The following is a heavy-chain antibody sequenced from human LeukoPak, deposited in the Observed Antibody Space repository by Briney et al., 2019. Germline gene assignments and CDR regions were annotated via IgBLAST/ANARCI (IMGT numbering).Heavy chain of an antibody. CDR1: GYTFTSYG. CDR2: ISAYNGNT. Sequence: ASVKVSCKASGYTFTSYGISWVRQAPGRGLEWMGWISAYNGNTNYAQKFQGRVTITADKSTSTAYMELSSLRSEDTAVYYCASGDYGDYQVPSRFDYWGQGTLVTVSS. CDR3: ASGDYGDYQVPSRFDY. J-gene: IGHJ4*02. V-gene: IGHV1-18*01. D-gene: IGHD4-17*01.